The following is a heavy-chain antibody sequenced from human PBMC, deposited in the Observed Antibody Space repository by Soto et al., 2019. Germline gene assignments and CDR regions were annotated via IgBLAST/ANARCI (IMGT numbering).Heavy chain of an antibody. CDR3: AKGPIVVVVAAHFDY. V-gene: IGHV3-23*01. J-gene: IGHJ4*02. Sequence: GGSLRLSCAASGFTFSSYAMSWVREAPGKGLEWVSAISGSGGSTYYADSVKGRFTISRDNSKNTLYLQMNSLRAEDTAVYYCAKGPIVVVVAAHFDYWGQGTLVTVSS. CDR2: ISGSGGST. D-gene: IGHD2-15*01. CDR1: GFTFSSYA.